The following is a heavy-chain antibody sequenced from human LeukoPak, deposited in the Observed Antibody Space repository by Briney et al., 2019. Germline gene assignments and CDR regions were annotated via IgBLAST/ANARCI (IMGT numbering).Heavy chain of an antibody. CDR3: ARGYCSSTSCFFAFDI. J-gene: IGHJ3*02. CDR1: GFTFSSSS. V-gene: IGHV3-21*01. D-gene: IGHD2-2*01. CDR2: ISSSSSYI. Sequence: GGSLRLSCAASGFTFSSSSMNWVRQPPGKGLEWVSSISSSSSYIYYADSLKGRFTISRDNAKNTLYLQMNSLRAEDTAVYYCARGYCSSTSCFFAFDIWGKVTMVTVS.